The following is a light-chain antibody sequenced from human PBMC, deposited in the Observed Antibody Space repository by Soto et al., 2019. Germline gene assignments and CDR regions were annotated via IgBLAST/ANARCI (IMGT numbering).Light chain of an antibody. J-gene: IGLJ3*02. CDR3: SSYAGSNNLL. CDR1: RGDVGVYNY. V-gene: IGLV2-8*01. CDR2: EVT. Sequence: QSPLTQPPSASGSPGHSVTISCTGTRGDVGVYNYVTWYHQHPGKTPKLMIYEVTERPSGVPDRFSGSKSGTPPALTVSGLQAEAEADYYCSSYAGSNNLLFGGGTKLTVL.